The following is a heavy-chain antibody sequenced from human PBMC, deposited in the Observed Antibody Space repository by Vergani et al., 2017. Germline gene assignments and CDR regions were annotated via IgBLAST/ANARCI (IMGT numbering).Heavy chain of an antibody. CDR2: IGTAGDT. CDR1: GFTFSTYD. V-gene: IGHV3-13*01. CDR3: TKGSRGYTGYFFDY. D-gene: IGHD5-12*01. J-gene: IGHJ4*02. Sequence: EVQLLESGGGLAQPGGSLRLSCAASGFTFSTYDMHWVRQATGKGLEWVSAIGTAGDTYYPGSVKGRFTISRDNSKNTLHLQMNSLRADDTAVYYCTKGSRGYTGYFFDYWGQGTLATVSS.